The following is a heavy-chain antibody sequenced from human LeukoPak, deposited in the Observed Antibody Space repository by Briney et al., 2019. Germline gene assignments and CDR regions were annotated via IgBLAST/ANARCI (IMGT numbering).Heavy chain of an antibody. CDR2: IVVGSGNT. Sequence: SVKVSCKASGFTFTSSAMQWVRQARGQRLEWIGWIVVGSGNTNYAQKFQERVTITRDMSTSTAYMELSSLRSEDTAVYYCAAAAAVAGTGVWDYYYYMDVWGKGTTVTVSS. V-gene: IGHV1-58*02. CDR3: AAAAAVAGTGVWDYYYYMDV. CDR1: GFTFTSSA. D-gene: IGHD6-19*01. J-gene: IGHJ6*03.